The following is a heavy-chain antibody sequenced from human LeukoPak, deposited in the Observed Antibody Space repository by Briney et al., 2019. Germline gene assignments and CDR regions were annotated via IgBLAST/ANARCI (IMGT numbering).Heavy chain of an antibody. J-gene: IGHJ5*02. CDR2: ISLAGRT. V-gene: IGHV4-4*02. CDR1: GGSITSTNF. CDR3: ARGGEIPLMVYAMDWFDP. D-gene: IGHD2-8*01. Sequence: SGTLSLTCGVSGGSITSTNFWSWVRQPPGGGLEWIGEISLAGRTRYNPSLKSRVNISIDESKNHLYLNLASVTAADTAVYYCARGGEIPLMVYAMDWFDPWGQGTLVTVSS.